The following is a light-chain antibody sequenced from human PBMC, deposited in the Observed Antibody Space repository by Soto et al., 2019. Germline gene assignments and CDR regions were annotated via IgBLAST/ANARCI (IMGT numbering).Light chain of an antibody. Sequence: QSVLTQPRSVSGSPGQSVTISCTGTSSDVGGYNYVSWYQQHTGKAPKLVIFDVIKRPSGVPDRFSGSKSGNTASLTISGLQAEDEADYYCCSYAGSYTYVFGTGTKLTVL. J-gene: IGLJ1*01. V-gene: IGLV2-11*01. CDR3: CSYAGSYTYV. CDR1: SSDVGGYNY. CDR2: DVI.